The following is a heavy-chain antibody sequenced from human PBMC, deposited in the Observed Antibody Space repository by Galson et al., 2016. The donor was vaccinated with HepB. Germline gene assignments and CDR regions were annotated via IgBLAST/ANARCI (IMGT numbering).Heavy chain of an antibody. CDR2: IYYIGTT. V-gene: IGHV4-39*01. CDR3: ARQTYYDYVRGSYNSFDF. CDR1: GDSISSRAYH. J-gene: IGHJ4*02. Sequence: SETLSLTCSVSGDSISSRAYHWGWIRQPPGKGLERIGSIYYIGTTYYNPSLKSRVSISVDTSKSQFSLTLNSMTAADTAVYYCARQTYYDYVRGSYNSFDFWGQGTLVTVSS. D-gene: IGHD3-16*01.